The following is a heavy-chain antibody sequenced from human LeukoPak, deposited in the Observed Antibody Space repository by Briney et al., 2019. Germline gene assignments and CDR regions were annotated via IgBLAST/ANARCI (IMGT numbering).Heavy chain of an antibody. CDR2: IYPGDSDT. CDR3: ARGARITMVRGALDI. CDR1: GYIYTSYW. Sequence: GESLKIPCNSSGYIYTSYWIGWVRQMPGKGLEWMGIIYPGDSDTRYSPSFQGQVTISADKSISTAYLQWSSLKASDTAMYYCARGARITMVRGALDIWGQGTMVTVSS. D-gene: IGHD3-10*01. V-gene: IGHV5-51*01. J-gene: IGHJ3*02.